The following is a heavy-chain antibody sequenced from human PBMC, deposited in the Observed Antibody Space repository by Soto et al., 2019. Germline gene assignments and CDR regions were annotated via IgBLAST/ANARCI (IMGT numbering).Heavy chain of an antibody. CDR2: IIPILGIA. CDR3: ARLSGLTAMANDPIGAALDWYFDL. J-gene: IGHJ2*01. CDR1: GGTFSSYT. Sequence: ASVKVSCKASGGTFSSYTISWVRQAPGQGLEWMGRIIPILGIANYAQKFQGRVTITADKSTSTAYMELSSLRSEDTAVYYCARLSGLTAMANDPIGAALDWYFDLWGRGTLVTVSS. V-gene: IGHV1-69*02. D-gene: IGHD5-18*01.